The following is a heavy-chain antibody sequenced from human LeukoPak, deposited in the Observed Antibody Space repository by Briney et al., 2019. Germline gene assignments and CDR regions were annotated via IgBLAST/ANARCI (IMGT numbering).Heavy chain of an antibody. CDR1: GGSFSGYY. V-gene: IGHV4-34*01. D-gene: IGHD4-17*01. J-gene: IGHJ4*02. CDR3: AVDNYGFDY. Sequence: PSETLSLTCAVYGGSFSGYYWTWIRQPPGKGLEWIGEINHSGSTNYNPSLKSRVTISVDTSKNQFSLKLSSVTAADTAVYYCAVDNYGFDYWGQGTLVTVSS. CDR2: INHSGST.